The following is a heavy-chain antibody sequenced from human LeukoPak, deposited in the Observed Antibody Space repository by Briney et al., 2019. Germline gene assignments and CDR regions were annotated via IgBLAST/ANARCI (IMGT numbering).Heavy chain of an antibody. D-gene: IGHD4-17*01. CDR1: GFTFSSYE. V-gene: IGHV3-48*03. Sequence: GGSLRLSCAASGFTFSSYEMNWVRQAPGKGLEWISYISRSGSTMNYADSVKGRFTISRDDAKHSLNLQMNSLRAEDTAVYYCAKSTVTNYFDYWGQGSLVTVSS. J-gene: IGHJ4*02. CDR2: ISRSGSTM. CDR3: AKSTVTNYFDY.